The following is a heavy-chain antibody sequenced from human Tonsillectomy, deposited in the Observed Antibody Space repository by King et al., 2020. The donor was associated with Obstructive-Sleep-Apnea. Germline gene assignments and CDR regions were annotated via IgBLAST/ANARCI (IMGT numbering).Heavy chain of an antibody. CDR1: GFTFSSYA. CDR2: ISYNGRNK. J-gene: IGHJ4*02. Sequence: VQLVESGGGVVQPGRSLRLSCAASGFTFSSYAMHWVRQAPGKGLEWGAVISYNGRNKYYADSVKGRFTITRDNSKNTLYLQMNSLRPEDTAVYYCARDGEDGGQGTLVTVST. V-gene: IGHV3-30*04. CDR3: ARDGED. D-gene: IGHD3-10*01.